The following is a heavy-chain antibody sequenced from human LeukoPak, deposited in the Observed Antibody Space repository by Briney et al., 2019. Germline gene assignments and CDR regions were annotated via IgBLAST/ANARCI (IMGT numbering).Heavy chain of an antibody. J-gene: IGHJ6*03. CDR3: ARLPYYYDSSGYYYYYYMDV. CDR1: GYTFTSYA. D-gene: IGHD3-22*01. Sequence: GASVKVSCKASGYTFTSYAMNWVRQAPGQGLEWMGWINTNTGNPTYAQGFTGRFVFSLDTSVSTAYLQISSLKAEDTAVYYCARLPYYYDSSGYYYYYYMDVWGKGTTVTVSS. V-gene: IGHV7-4-1*02. CDR2: INTNTGNP.